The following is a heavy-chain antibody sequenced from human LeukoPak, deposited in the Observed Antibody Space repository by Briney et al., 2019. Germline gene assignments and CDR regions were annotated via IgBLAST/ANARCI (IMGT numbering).Heavy chain of an antibody. Sequence: PGGSLRLSCAASGFTFSSYAMHWVRQAPGKGLEWVANIKQDGSETYHVDSVKGRFTISRDNAKDSLYLEMNSLRAEDTAVYYCARGGQAGTGGLWGQGTLVTVSS. CDR3: ARGGQAGTGGL. D-gene: IGHD3-10*01. CDR1: GFTFSSYA. V-gene: IGHV3-7*01. CDR2: IKQDGSET. J-gene: IGHJ4*02.